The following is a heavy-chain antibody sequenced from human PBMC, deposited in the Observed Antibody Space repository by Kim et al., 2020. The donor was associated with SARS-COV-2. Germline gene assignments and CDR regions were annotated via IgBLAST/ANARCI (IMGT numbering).Heavy chain of an antibody. CDR2: FSGSGGTT. Sequence: GGSLRLSCAASGFTFSAYAMSWVRQAPGKGLEWVSGFSGSGGTTYYADSVKGRFTISSDNSRNTLYLQMDSLRAEDTAVYYCAKDTSLSMIVVASFDCWGQGTLVTVSS. J-gene: IGHJ4*02. CDR3: AKDTSLSMIVVASFDC. D-gene: IGHD3-22*01. V-gene: IGHV3-23*01. CDR1: GFTFSAYA.